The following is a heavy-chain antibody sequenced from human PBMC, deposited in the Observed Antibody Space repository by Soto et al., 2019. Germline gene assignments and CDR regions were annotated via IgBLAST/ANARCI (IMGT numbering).Heavy chain of an antibody. CDR1: GGTFSSYA. V-gene: IGHV1-69*13. Sequence: SVKVSCKASGGTFSSYAISWVRQAPGQGLEWMGGIIPIFGTANYAQKFQGRVTITADESTSTAYMELSSLRSEDTAVYYCARERAYCGGDCLAGDAFDIWGQGTMVT. D-gene: IGHD2-21*02. CDR3: ARERAYCGGDCLAGDAFDI. CDR2: IIPIFGTA. J-gene: IGHJ3*02.